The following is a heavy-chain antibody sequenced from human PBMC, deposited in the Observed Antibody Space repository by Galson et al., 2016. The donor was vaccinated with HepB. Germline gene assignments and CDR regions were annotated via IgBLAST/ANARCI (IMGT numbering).Heavy chain of an antibody. Sequence: SETLSLTCSVSGGAMKTFYWSWIRQSPGKGLEWIGYIYHSGTTYYNPSLKSRVTISIDTWNNKFSLKMTGMTASGTAVYYCARHWGRNSRIDYWGQGTLVTVSS. CDR1: GGAMKTFY. D-gene: IGHD3-16*01. CDR2: IYHSGTT. J-gene: IGHJ4*02. V-gene: IGHV4-59*08. CDR3: ARHWGRNSRIDY.